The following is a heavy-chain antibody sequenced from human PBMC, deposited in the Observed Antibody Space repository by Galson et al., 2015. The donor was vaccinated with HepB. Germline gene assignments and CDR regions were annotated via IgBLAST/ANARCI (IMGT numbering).Heavy chain of an antibody. V-gene: IGHV1-46*01. D-gene: IGHD3-22*01. CDR2: INPSGGST. CDR1: GYTFTSYY. Sequence: SVKVSCKASGYTFTSYYMHWVRQAPGQGLEWMGIINPSGGSTSYAQKFQGRVTMTRDTSTSTVYMELSSLRSEDTAVYYCARVFRGSGDYDSSGYLGYWGQGTLVTVSS. J-gene: IGHJ4*02. CDR3: ARVFRGSGDYDSSGYLGY.